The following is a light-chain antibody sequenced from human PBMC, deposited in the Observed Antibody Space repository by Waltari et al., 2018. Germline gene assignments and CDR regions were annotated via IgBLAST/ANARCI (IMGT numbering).Light chain of an antibody. Sequence: EIVLTQSPGTLSLSPGERATLSCRASQSVTRTLAWYQQKPGQAPRLLIYGASNRATGIPDRFSGSGSGTDFSLTISRLEPEDFAVHYCQHYLRLPATFGQGTKVEIK. CDR3: QHYLRLPAT. J-gene: IGKJ1*01. CDR1: QSVTRT. CDR2: GAS. V-gene: IGKV3-20*01.